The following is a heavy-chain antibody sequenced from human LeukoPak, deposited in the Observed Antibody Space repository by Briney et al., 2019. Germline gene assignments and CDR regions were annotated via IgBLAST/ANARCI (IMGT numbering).Heavy chain of an antibody. CDR1: GFNVTINY. J-gene: IGHJ4*02. CDR3: ARGISAYGRALES. Sequence: GGSLRLSCAASGFNVTINYMNWVRQAPGEGLAWVSSFYTDGRTVYADSVKGRFTISRDNSKNTLYLQMNSLRVGDTDVYYCARGISAYGRALESWGQGALVTVSS. V-gene: IGHV3-53*01. CDR2: FYTDGRT. D-gene: IGHD2-21*01.